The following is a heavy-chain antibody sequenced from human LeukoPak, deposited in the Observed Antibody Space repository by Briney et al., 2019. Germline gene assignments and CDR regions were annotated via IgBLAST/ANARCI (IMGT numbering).Heavy chain of an antibody. Sequence: ASVKVSCKASGYTFTSYGISWVRQAPGQGLEWMGWISAYNGNTNYAQKLQGRVTMTTDTSTSTAYMELRSLRSDDTAVYYCARVGFDYGGNSDPLYYYYYYMDVWGKGTTVTVSS. CDR2: ISAYNGNT. J-gene: IGHJ6*03. D-gene: IGHD4-23*01. CDR1: GYTFTSYG. V-gene: IGHV1-18*01. CDR3: ARVGFDYGGNSDPLYYYYYYMDV.